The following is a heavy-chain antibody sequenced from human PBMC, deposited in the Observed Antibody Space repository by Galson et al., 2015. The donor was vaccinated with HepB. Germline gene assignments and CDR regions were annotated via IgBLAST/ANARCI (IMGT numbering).Heavy chain of an antibody. CDR1: GYTFTSYG. CDR3: ARDWGKIEMRPSPFDY. D-gene: IGHD5-24*01. CDR2: ISAYNGNT. Sequence: QSGAEVKKPGESLKISCKASGYTFTSYGISWVRQAPGQGLEWMGWISAYNGNTNYAQKVQGRVTMTTDTSTSTAYMELRSLRSDDTAMYYCARDWGKIEMRPSPFDYWGQGTLVTVSS. V-gene: IGHV1-18*01. J-gene: IGHJ4*02.